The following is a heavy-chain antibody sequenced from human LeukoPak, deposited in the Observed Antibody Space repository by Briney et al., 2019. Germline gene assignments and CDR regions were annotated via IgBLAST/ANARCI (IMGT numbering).Heavy chain of an antibody. CDR1: GGSFSGYY. D-gene: IGHD3-3*01. CDR2: IYYSGST. Sequence: SETLSLTCAVYGGSFSGYYWNWIRQPPGKGLEWIGSIYYSGSTYYNPSLKSRVTISVDTSKNQFSLKLSSVTAADTAVYYCASAGLRFLEWLEFDYWGQGTLVTVSS. V-gene: IGHV4-34*01. J-gene: IGHJ4*02. CDR3: ASAGLRFLEWLEFDY.